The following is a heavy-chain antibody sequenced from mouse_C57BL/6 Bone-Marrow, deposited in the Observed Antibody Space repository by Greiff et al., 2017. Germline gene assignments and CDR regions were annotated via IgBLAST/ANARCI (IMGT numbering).Heavy chain of an antibody. Sequence: DVKLVESGAELVRPGASVKLSCTASGFNIKDDYMHWVKQRPEQGLEWIGWIDPENGDTEYASKFQGKATITADTSSNTAYLQLSSLTSEDTAVYYCTPSITTVVASDYWGQGTTLTVSS. J-gene: IGHJ2*01. V-gene: IGHV14-4*01. CDR1: GFNIKDDY. D-gene: IGHD1-1*01. CDR3: TPSITTVVASDY. CDR2: IDPENGDT.